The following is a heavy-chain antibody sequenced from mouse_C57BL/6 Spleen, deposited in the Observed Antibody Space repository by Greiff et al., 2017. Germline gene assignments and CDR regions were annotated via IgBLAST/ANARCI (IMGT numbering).Heavy chain of an antibody. CDR3: ARAYDHDGGLFDY. Sequence: QVQLQQPGAELVRPGSSVKLSCKASGYTFTSYWLDWVKQRPGQGLEWIGNIYPSDSATHYNQKFKDKATLTVDKSSSTTYMQLSSLTSADYAIYYRARAYDHDGGLFDYWGQGTTLTVSS. V-gene: IGHV1-61*01. D-gene: IGHD2-4*01. J-gene: IGHJ2*01. CDR1: GYTFTSYW. CDR2: IYPSDSAT.